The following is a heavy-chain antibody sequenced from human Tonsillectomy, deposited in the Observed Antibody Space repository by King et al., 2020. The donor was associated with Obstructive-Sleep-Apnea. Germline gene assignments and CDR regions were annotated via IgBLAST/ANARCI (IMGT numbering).Heavy chain of an antibody. V-gene: IGHV4-31*03. J-gene: IGHJ4*02. D-gene: IGHD3-10*01. CDR2: IYHSGSI. Sequence: VQLQESGPGLVKPSQTLSLTCTVSGDSISNGGYYWNWIRQHPGKGLEWIGYIYHSGSIYYNPSLKSRVTISIDTSKNQFSLNLNSVTAADTAVYYCAGYEGVRGVIFDYWGQGTLVTVSS. CDR1: GDSISNGGYY. CDR3: AGYEGVRGVIFDY.